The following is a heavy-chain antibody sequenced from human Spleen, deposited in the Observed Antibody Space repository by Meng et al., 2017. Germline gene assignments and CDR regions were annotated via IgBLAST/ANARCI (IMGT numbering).Heavy chain of an antibody. V-gene: IGHV4-31*03. CDR2: IYYSGST. CDR1: GGSISSGGYY. Sequence: SETLSLTCTVSGGSISSGGYYWTWIRQHPGKGLEWIGYIYYSGSTYYNPSLKSRVYMSVDTSNNQFSLRLTSVTAADTAVYYCARVYWYDSSGYYFDYWGQGTMVTVSS. CDR3: ARVYWYDSSGYYFDY. D-gene: IGHD3-22*01. J-gene: IGHJ4*02.